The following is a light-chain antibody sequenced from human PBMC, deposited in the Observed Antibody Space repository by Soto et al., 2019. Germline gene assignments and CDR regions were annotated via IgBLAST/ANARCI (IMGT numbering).Light chain of an antibody. CDR3: QQYSSSPS. Sequence: EIVLTQSPGTLSLSPGERATLSCRASQSVSTNLAWYQQKPGQVPSLLIYGASTRASGIPARFSGSGSGTEFTLTIGSLQSEDFAVYYCQQYSSSPSFGQGTRLEIK. CDR1: QSVSTN. CDR2: GAS. J-gene: IGKJ5*01. V-gene: IGKV3-15*01.